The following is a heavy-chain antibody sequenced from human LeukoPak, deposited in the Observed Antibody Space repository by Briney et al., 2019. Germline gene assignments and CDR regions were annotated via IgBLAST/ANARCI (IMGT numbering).Heavy chain of an antibody. Sequence: GGSLRLSCAASGFTFSSYGMHWVRQAPGKGLEWVAVIWYDGSNRYYADSVKGRFTISRDNSKNTPYLQMNSLRAEDTAVYYCARTAEEYYYDSSGYCDYWGQGTLVTVSS. V-gene: IGHV3-33*01. CDR2: IWYDGSNR. CDR3: ARTAEEYYYDSSGYCDY. D-gene: IGHD3-22*01. J-gene: IGHJ4*02. CDR1: GFTFSSYG.